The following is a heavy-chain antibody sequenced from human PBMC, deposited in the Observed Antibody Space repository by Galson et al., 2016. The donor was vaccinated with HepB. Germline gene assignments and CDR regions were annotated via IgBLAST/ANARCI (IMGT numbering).Heavy chain of an antibody. CDR1: GYTFIIYY. Sequence: SVKVSCKASGYTFIIYYIHWVRQAPGQGLEWMGIINPIAGTTNYEQRFQGRLTLTRDTSTNTVYMELSSLTSEDTAVYYCTRERGSHGFDYWGQGTLVTVSS. D-gene: IGHD3-16*01. CDR2: INPIAGTT. J-gene: IGHJ4*02. V-gene: IGHV1-46*01. CDR3: TRERGSHGFDY.